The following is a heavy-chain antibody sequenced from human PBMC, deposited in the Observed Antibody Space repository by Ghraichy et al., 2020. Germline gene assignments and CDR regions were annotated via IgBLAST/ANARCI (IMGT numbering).Heavy chain of an antibody. Sequence: SETLSLTCTVSGGSISSYYWSWIRQPPGKGLEWIGYIYYSGSTNYNPSLKSRVTISVDTSKNQFSLKLSSVTAADTAVYYCARVKRGWLFPTNFDYWGQGTLVTVSS. V-gene: IGHV4-59*01. J-gene: IGHJ4*02. CDR1: GGSISSYY. CDR2: IYYSGST. CDR3: ARVKRGWLFPTNFDY. D-gene: IGHD3-22*01.